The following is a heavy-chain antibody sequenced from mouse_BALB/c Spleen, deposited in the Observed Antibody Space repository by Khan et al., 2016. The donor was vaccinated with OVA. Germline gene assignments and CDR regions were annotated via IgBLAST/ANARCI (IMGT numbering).Heavy chain of an antibody. CDR2: IYPGNGYT. Sequence: EVKLEVSGAELGRPGSSVKLSCKTSGSTFTSYGIKWVKQRPGQGLEWIGYIYPGNGYTEYNEKFQGKAILTSDTSSSTAYMQLRSRTSEDSAIYFCTTAYYRYYFDYWGQGTTLTVSS. D-gene: IGHD2-14*01. CDR3: TTAYYRYYFDY. V-gene: IGHV1S134*01. J-gene: IGHJ2*01. CDR1: GSTFTSYG.